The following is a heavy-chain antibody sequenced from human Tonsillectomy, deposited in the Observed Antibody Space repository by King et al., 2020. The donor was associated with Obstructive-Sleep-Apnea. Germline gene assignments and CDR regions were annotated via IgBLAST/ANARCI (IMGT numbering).Heavy chain of an antibody. V-gene: IGHV5-10-1*01. CDR2: IDPSDSYT. D-gene: IGHD1-26*01. CDR3: ASTQVGTTPSYFDY. CDR1: GYSFTSYW. J-gene: IGHJ4*02. Sequence: VQLVESGAEVKKPGESLRISCKGSGYSFTSYWISWVRQMPGKGLEWMGRIDPSDSYTNYSQSFQGHVTISADKSISTAYLQWSSLKAADTAMYYCASTQVGTTPSYFDYWGQGTLVTVSS.